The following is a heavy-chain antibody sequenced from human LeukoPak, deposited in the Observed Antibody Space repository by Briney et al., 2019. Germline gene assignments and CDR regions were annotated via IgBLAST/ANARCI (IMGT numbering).Heavy chain of an antibody. CDR2: IYYSGST. CDR3: ARGDYRYGMDV. V-gene: IGHV4-59*01. J-gene: IGHJ6*02. CDR1: GGSISSYY. Sequence: PSETLSLTCTVSGGSISSYYWSWIRQPPGKGLEWIGYIYYSGSTNYNPSLKSRVTISVDTSKNQFSLKLSSVTAADTAVYYCARGDYRYGMDVWGQGTTVTVSS.